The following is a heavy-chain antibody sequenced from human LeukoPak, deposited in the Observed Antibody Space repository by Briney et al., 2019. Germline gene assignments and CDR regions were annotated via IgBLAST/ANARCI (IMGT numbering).Heavy chain of an antibody. CDR1: GFTFSSYA. Sequence: SGGSLRLSCAASGFTFSSYAMSWVRQAPGKGLEWVSAISGSGGSTYYADSVKGRFTNSRDNSKNTLYLQMNSLRAEDTAVYYCAKPHTFSGWYVDYWGQGTLVTVSS. J-gene: IGHJ4*02. V-gene: IGHV3-23*01. CDR2: ISGSGGST. D-gene: IGHD6-19*01. CDR3: AKPHTFSGWYVDY.